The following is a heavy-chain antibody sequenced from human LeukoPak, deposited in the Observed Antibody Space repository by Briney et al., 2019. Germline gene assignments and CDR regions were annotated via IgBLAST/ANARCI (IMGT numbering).Heavy chain of an antibody. CDR2: ISASTSSI. Sequence: GGSLRLSCAASGFSFSSRNMNWVRQAPGKGLEWVSYISASTSSIYYADSVKGRFTISRDIGKNSLYLQMNSLRAEDTAVYYCAASSGSGNYAYYFDYWGQGTLVTVSS. CDR1: GFSFSSRN. CDR3: AASSGSGNYAYYFDY. D-gene: IGHD3-22*01. V-gene: IGHV3-48*04. J-gene: IGHJ4*02.